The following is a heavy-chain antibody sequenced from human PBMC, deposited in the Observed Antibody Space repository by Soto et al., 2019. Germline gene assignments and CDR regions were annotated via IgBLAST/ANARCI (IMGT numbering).Heavy chain of an antibody. J-gene: IGHJ4*02. D-gene: IGHD6-6*01. CDR3: AREGAYRAARRIDY. Sequence: QVQLQQWGAGLLKPSETLSLTCAVYGGSFSGYYWSWIRQPPGKGLEGIGEINHSGSINYNPSLKSRVTISVDTSKNQFSLKLSSVTAADTAVYYCAREGAYRAARRIDYWGQGTLVTVSS. CDR1: GGSFSGYY. CDR2: INHSGSI. V-gene: IGHV4-34*01.